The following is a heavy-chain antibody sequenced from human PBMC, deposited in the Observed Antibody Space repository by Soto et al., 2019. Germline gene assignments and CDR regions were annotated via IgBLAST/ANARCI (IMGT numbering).Heavy chain of an antibody. CDR1: GFIFTTSD. Sequence: EVQLVESEGGLVQPGGSLRLSCEASGFIFTTSDMSWVRQAPGKGLEWISSITITGDTTQYADSVKGRFTISRDNSRKTGYLKKKSPGAAATAVYFCAKRGGGDHGYWGQGTLVAVSS. D-gene: IGHD2-21*02. CDR2: ITITGDTT. V-gene: IGHV3-23*04. J-gene: IGHJ4*02. CDR3: AKRGGGDHGY.